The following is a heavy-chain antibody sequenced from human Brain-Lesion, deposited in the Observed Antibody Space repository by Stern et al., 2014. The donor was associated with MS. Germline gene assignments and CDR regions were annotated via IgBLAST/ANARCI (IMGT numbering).Heavy chain of an antibody. Sequence: QVQLMQSGGGVVQPGRSLRLSCAVSGFNFSHYAMHWVRQAPGKGLEWVAAVSSEGSNKYHADSVKGRFTISRDNSKNTVYLQMNSLRDDDTAVYYCATQIWFDYWGQGTLVTVSS. CDR3: ATQIWFDY. V-gene: IGHV3-30-3*01. J-gene: IGHJ4*02. CDR2: VSSEGSNK. CDR1: GFNFSHYA. D-gene: IGHD3-16*01.